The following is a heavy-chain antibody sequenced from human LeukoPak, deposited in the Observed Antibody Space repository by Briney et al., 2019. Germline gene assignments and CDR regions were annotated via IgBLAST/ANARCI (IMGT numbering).Heavy chain of an antibody. CDR2: ISDSGGSI. D-gene: IGHD2-8*02. J-gene: IGHJ4*02. V-gene: IGHV3-23*01. CDR1: GFTFSSYA. CDR3: AKVLNYWAPFDC. Sequence: GGSLRLSCAASGFTFSSYAMSWVRQAPGKGLERVSAISDSGGSIYYANSVKGRFTISRDNSKNTLYLQMNSLRAEDTAVYYCAKVLNYWAPFDCWGQGTLVTVSS.